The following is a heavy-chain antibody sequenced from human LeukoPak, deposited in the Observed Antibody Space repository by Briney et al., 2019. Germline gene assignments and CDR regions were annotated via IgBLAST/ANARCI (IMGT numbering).Heavy chain of an antibody. J-gene: IGHJ4*02. CDR1: GFTFSSYG. Sequence: GGSLRLSCAASGFTFSSYGMHWARQAPGKGLEWVAVISYDGSNKYYADSVKGRFTISRDNSKNTLYLQMNSLRAEDTAVYYCARGRVEMATIIDYWGQGTLVTVSS. D-gene: IGHD5-24*01. V-gene: IGHV3-30*03. CDR3: ARGRVEMATIIDY. CDR2: ISYDGSNK.